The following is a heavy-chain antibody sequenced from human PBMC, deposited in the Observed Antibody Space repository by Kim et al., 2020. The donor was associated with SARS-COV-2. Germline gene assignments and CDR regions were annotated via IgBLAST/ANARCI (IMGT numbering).Heavy chain of an antibody. J-gene: IGHJ3*02. D-gene: IGHD5-12*01. V-gene: IGHV4-4*07. Sequence: PSLKSLVTMSVDTSKTQFSLRLTSVTAADTAVYYCARVFRYSGSPYDAFDIWGQGTMVTVSS. CDR3: ARVFRYSGSPYDAFDI.